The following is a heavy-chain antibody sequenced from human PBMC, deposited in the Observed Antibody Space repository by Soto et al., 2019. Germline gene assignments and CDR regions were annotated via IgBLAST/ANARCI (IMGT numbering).Heavy chain of an antibody. D-gene: IGHD3-22*01. J-gene: IGHJ6*02. CDR3: ARWQDSSGYYYYYYGMDV. V-gene: IGHV4-39*01. CDR1: GGSISSSSYY. CDR2: IYYSRST. Sequence: SETLSLTCTVSGGSISSSSYYWGWIRQPPGKGLEWIGSIYYSRSTYYNPSLKSRVTISVDTSKNQFSLKLSSVTAADTAVYYCARWQDSSGYYYYYYGMDVWGQGTTVTVSS.